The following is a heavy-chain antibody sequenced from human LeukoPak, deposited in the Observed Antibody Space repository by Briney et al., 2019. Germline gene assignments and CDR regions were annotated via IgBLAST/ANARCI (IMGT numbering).Heavy chain of an antibody. CDR2: IRSKAYGGTT. CDR1: GFTFGDYA. V-gene: IGHV3-49*04. J-gene: IGHJ4*02. Sequence: GGSLRLSCTASGFTFGDYAMSWVRQAPGKGLEWVGFIRSKAYGGTTEYAASVKGRFTISRDDSKSIAYLQMNSLKTEDTAVYYCTRDTPTNYGYWYYFDYWGQGTLVTVSS. D-gene: IGHD5-18*01. CDR3: TRDTPTNYGYWYYFDY.